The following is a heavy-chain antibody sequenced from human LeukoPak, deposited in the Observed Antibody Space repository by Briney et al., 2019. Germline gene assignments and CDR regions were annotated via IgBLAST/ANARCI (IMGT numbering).Heavy chain of an antibody. CDR2: INHSGST. D-gene: IGHD3-3*01. CDR3: ASIRGVVIYYFDY. Sequence: SETLSLTCAVYGGSFSGNYWSWIRQPPGKGLEWIGEINHSGSTNYNPSLKSRVTISVDTSKNQFSLKLSSVTAADTAVYYCASIRGVVIYYFDYWGQGTLVILSS. V-gene: IGHV4-34*01. J-gene: IGHJ4*02. CDR1: GGSFSGNY.